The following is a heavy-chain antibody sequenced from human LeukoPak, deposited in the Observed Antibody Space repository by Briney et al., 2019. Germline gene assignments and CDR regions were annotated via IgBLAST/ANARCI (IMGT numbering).Heavy chain of an antibody. J-gene: IGHJ5*02. CDR2: IILIFGTA. D-gene: IGHD4-17*01. CDR1: GGTFISYA. V-gene: IGHV1-69*05. CDR3: AIVFPTASSRNTWNWFDP. Sequence: GASVTVSCKSSGGTFISYAIIGELQAPGQGLEWMGGIILIFGTANYPQKFEGRVTITTDESTSTAYMELSSLRSEDMAVYYCAIVFPTASSRNTWNWFDPWHQGTLVTVSS.